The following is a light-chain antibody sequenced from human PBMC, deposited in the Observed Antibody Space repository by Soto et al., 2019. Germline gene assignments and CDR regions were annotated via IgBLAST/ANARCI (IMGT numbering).Light chain of an antibody. J-gene: IGKJ4*01. CDR1: QSVRSN. Sequence: EILMTQSPATLSVKTGERATLSCRASQSVRSNLAWYQQKPGQAPRLLIYDASSRATGIPDRFSGGGSGTDFTLTISRLEPEDFAVYYCQQFSSYPLTFGGGSKVDIK. V-gene: IGKV3-20*01. CDR3: QQFSSYPLT. CDR2: DAS.